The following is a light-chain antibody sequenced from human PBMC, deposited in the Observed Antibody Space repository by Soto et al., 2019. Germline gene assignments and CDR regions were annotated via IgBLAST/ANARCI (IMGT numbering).Light chain of an antibody. J-gene: IGLJ1*01. CDR3: AAWYDSLNALV. V-gene: IGLV1-44*01. CDR1: SSNIGSNS. CDR2: SRD. Sequence: QSVLTQPPSASGTPGQRVTISCSGSSSNIGSNSVNWYQQFPGTAPKLLIYSRDQRPSGVPDRFSGSESGTSASLAISGLPSEDEADYYCAAWYDSLNALVVGTGTKFTVL.